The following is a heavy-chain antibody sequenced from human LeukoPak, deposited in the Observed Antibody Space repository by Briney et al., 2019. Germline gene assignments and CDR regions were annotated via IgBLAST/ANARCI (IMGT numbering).Heavy chain of an antibody. CDR3: ARPKFEGAYYNPYFDF. V-gene: IGHV3-33*01. CDR1: GFTFSSYG. J-gene: IGHJ4*02. D-gene: IGHD3-22*01. Sequence: PGRSLRLSCAASGFTFSSYGMHWVRQAPGKGLEWVAVIWYDGSNKYYADSVRGRFTISRDNSKNTLYLQMNSLRAEDTAVCYCARPKFEGAYYNPYFDFWGQGTLVTVSS. CDR2: IWYDGSNK.